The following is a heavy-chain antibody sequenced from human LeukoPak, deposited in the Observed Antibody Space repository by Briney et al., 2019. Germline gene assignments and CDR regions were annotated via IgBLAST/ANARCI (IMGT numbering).Heavy chain of an antibody. CDR2: IYHSGST. J-gene: IGHJ4*02. Sequence: SQTLSLTCAVSGGSISSGGYSWSWIRQPPGKGLEWIGYIYHSGSTYYNPSLKSRVTISVDTSKNQFSLKLCSVTAADTAVYYCARGTPPHYYGSGSYSSFDYWGQGTLVTVSS. D-gene: IGHD3-10*01. CDR1: GGSISSGGYS. V-gene: IGHV4-30-2*01. CDR3: ARGTPPHYYGSGSYSSFDY.